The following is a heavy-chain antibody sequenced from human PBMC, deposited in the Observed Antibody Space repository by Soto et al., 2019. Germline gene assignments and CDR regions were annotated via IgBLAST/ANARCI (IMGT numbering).Heavy chain of an antibody. Sequence: QVQVQQWGAGLLKFSETLSLTCAVNGGSFSGWHWNWIRQPPGKGLEWIGEASHTGGTNYNPSLDSQVTISVDRSRNQLSLKLTSVSAADAAVYYCARSRNLDVWGPGTTVIVSS. V-gene: IGHV4-34*01. CDR1: GGSFSGWH. D-gene: IGHD1-1*01. J-gene: IGHJ6*02. CDR2: ASHTGGT. CDR3: ARSRNLDV.